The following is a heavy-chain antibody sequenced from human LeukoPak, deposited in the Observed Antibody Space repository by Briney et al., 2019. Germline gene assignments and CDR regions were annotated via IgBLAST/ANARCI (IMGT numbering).Heavy chain of an antibody. D-gene: IGHD3-9*01. CDR1: GFTFSSYA. J-gene: IGHJ4*02. V-gene: IGHV3-30*04. CDR3: ATGYQYFDY. CDR2: ISYDGSNK. Sequence: GRSLRLSCAASGFTFSSYAMHWVRQAPGKGLERVAVISYDGSNKYYADSVKGRFTISRDNSKNTLYLQMNSLRAEDTAVYYCATGYQYFDYWGQGTLVTVSS.